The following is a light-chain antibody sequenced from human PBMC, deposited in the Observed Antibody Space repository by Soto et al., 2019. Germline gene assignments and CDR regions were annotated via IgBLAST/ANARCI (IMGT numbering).Light chain of an antibody. Sequence: QPVLTQPPSAAGAPGQRVTISCSGSTSNIETNEVYWFQQLPGTAPKLLIFRSNQRPSGVPDRFSASKSGTSASLAIGGLRSEDDVDYYCASWDDSLNVWVFGGGTKLTVL. V-gene: IGLV1-47*01. CDR2: RSN. J-gene: IGLJ2*01. CDR1: TSNIETNE. CDR3: ASWDDSLNVWV.